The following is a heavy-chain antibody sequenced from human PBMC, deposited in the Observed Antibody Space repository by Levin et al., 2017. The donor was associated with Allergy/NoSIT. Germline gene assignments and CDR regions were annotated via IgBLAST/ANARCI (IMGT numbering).Heavy chain of an antibody. Sequence: QSGGSLRLSCAASGFTFSGAAMYWVRQASGKGLEWVGRIGTKPESYVTAYAASVKGRFTLSRDDSKDTAYLQINSLKTEDTAVYYCARGGAEKQLDYWGQGTLVTVSS. CDR3: ARGGAEKQLDY. V-gene: IGHV3-73*01. CDR1: GFTFSGAA. J-gene: IGHJ4*02. CDR2: IGTKPESYVT. D-gene: IGHD1/OR15-1a*01.